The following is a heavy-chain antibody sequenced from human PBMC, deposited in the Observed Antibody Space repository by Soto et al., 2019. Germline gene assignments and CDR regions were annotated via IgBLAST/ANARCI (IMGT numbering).Heavy chain of an antibody. CDR3: TTVVLHCSSTSCYAEGSYYYYYMDV. CDR2: IKSKTDGGTT. CDR1: GFTFSNAW. D-gene: IGHD2-2*01. Sequence: TGGSLRLSCAASGFTFSNAWMSWVRQAPGKGLEWVGRIKSKTDGGTTDYAAPVKGRFTISRDDSKNTLYLQMNSLETEDTAVYYCTTVVLHCSSTSCYAEGSYYYYYMDVWGKGTTVTVSS. J-gene: IGHJ6*03. V-gene: IGHV3-15*01.